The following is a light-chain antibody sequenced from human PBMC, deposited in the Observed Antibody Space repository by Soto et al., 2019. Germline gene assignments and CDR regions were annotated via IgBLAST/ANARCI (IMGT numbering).Light chain of an antibody. V-gene: IGKV1-5*03. CDR3: QQYVRFPYT. CDR1: QSISNW. J-gene: IGKJ2*01. Sequence: DIQMTQSPSTLSASVGDTVTITCRASQSISNWLAWYQQKPGQAPKLLIHKASTLESGVPSRFSGSGSGTEFTLTISNLQPEDFASFYCQQYVRFPYTFGQGTKLEIK. CDR2: KAS.